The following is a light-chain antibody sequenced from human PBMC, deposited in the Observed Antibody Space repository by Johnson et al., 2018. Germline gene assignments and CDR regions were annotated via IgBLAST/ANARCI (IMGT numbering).Light chain of an antibody. CDR3: GTWDSSLSAGNV. Sequence: QSVLTQPPSVSAAPGQKVTISCSGSSSNIGNNYVSWYQQLPGTAPKLLIYENNKRPSGIPDRFSGSKSGTSATLGITGLQTVDEAYYYCGTWDSSLSAGNVFGTGTKVTVL. CDR2: ENN. J-gene: IGLJ1*01. V-gene: IGLV1-51*02. CDR1: SSNIGNNY.